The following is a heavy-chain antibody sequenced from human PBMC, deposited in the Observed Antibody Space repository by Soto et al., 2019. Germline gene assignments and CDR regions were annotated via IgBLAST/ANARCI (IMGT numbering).Heavy chain of an antibody. J-gene: IGHJ5*02. CDR1: GYRFTSHW. CDR2: IYPGDSDT. Sequence: GESLKISCKASGYRFTSHWIGWARQMPGRGLEWMGIIYPGDSDTRYSPSFQGQVTISVDKSTSTAYLQWSSLRASDTAMYYCARHDWDSGSYRNAWFDVWGQGTLVTVSS. D-gene: IGHD1-26*01. V-gene: IGHV5-51*01. CDR3: ARHDWDSGSYRNAWFDV.